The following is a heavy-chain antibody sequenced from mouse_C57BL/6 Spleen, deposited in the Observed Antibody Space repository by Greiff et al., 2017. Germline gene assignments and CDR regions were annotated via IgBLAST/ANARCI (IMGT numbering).Heavy chain of an antibody. CDR1: GYSFTDYN. J-gene: IGHJ3*01. CDR3: ARRGDSNYGFAY. D-gene: IGHD2-5*01. CDR2: INPNYGST. V-gene: IGHV1-39*01. Sequence: EVQLQQSGPELVKPGASVKISCKASGYSFTDYNMNWVKQSHGKSLEWIGVINPNYGSTSFNRQFKGKATLTVDKSSSTAYRQLNCLTSEDSSVDYCARRGDSNYGFAYWGQGTLVTVSA.